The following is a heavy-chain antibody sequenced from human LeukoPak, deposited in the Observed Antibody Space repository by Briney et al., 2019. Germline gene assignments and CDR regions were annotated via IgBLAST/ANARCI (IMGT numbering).Heavy chain of an antibody. J-gene: IGHJ4*02. CDR3: ATDLYYYDSSGYGY. CDR2: FDPEDGET. D-gene: IGHD3-22*01. Sequence: ASVKVSCKASGYTFTGYYMHWVRQAPGKGLEWMGGFDPEDGETIYAQKFQGRVTMTEDTSTDTAYMELSSLRSEDTAVYYCATDLYYYDSSGYGYWGQGTLVTVSS. V-gene: IGHV1-24*01. CDR1: GYTFTGYY.